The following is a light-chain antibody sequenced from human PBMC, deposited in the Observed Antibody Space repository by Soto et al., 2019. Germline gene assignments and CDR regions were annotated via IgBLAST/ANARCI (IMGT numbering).Light chain of an antibody. Sequence: QSALTQPASVSGSPGQSITISCTGTISDVGSYDLVSWYQQHPGKAPKLMIYEGSKRPSGVSSRFSGSKSGNTASLTISGLQAEDEADYYCCSYVGSSTSWVFGGGTKLTVL. V-gene: IGLV2-23*01. CDR3: CSYVGSSTSWV. CDR2: EGS. J-gene: IGLJ3*02. CDR1: ISDVGSYDL.